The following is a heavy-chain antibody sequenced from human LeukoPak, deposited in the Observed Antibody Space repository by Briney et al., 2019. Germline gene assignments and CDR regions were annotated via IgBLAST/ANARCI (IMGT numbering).Heavy chain of an antibody. D-gene: IGHD3-22*01. CDR1: GGSISNNY. Sequence: SETLSLICTVSGGSISNNYWSWIRQPPGKGLEWIGHIYYSGSTNYNPSLKSRVTISVDTSKNQFSLKVSSVTAADTAVYYCARVADDSRGYHFYYYMEVWGKGTTVTVSS. CDR2: IYYSGST. V-gene: IGHV4-59*01. J-gene: IGHJ6*03. CDR3: ARVADDSRGYHFYYYMEV.